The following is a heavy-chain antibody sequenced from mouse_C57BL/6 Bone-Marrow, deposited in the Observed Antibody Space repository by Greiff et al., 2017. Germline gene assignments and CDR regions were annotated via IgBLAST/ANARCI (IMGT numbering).Heavy chain of an antibody. D-gene: IGHD2-5*01. CDR3: ARDPYYSIYFDY. CDR2: IYPGDGDT. J-gene: IGHJ2*01. V-gene: IGHV1-82*01. Sequence: VQLQESGPELVKPGASVKISCKASGYAFSSSWMNWVKQRPGKGLVWFGRIYPGDGDTNYNGKFKGKATLTADKSSSTAYMQLSSLTSADSAVYFCARDPYYSIYFDYWGQGTTLTVSS. CDR1: GYAFSSSW.